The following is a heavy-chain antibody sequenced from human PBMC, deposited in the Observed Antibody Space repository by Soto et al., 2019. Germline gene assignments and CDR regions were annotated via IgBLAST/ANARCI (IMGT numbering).Heavy chain of an antibody. Sequence: EVQLLESGGGLVQPGGSLRLSCAASGFTFSNYAMSWVRQAPGKGLEWVSAISGSDSGTYYADSVKGRFTVSRDNSKNTMYLQMNSLRAEDTAVFYCAKAPLGSCSGAICYSFEYWGQGTLVTVSS. J-gene: IGHJ4*02. CDR1: GFTFSNYA. CDR2: ISGSDSGT. CDR3: AKAPLGSCSGAICYSFEY. D-gene: IGHD2-15*01. V-gene: IGHV3-23*01.